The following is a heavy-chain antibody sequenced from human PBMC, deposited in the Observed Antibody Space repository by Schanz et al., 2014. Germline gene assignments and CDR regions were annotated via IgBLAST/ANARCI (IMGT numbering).Heavy chain of an antibody. CDR3: TKGRTFGR. J-gene: IGHJ4*02. D-gene: IGHD3-16*01. Sequence: QVQLVQSGSEVKKPGASVKVSCKASGYTFTSYDINWVRQATGQGLEWMGWMNSKTDNTGYAQRFQGRVTMTRNTTRTTAYLELSSLRSGDAAVYYCTKGRTFGRWGQGTLVTVSS. CDR2: MNSKTDNT. CDR1: GYTFTSYD. V-gene: IGHV1-8*01.